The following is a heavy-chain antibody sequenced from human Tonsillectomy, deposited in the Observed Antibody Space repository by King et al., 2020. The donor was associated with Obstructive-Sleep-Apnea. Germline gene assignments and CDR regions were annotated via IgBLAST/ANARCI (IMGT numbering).Heavy chain of an antibody. Sequence: VQLVESGGDLVQPGRSLRLSCAASGFTFDDFAMHWVRQVPGKGLEWVSSFSWNSGSVAYAGSVKGRFTISRDNAKNSLYLQMNSLRAEDTALYYCAKGPHDDILTDYQSWFDLWGQGTLVTVSS. CDR1: GFTFDDFA. CDR3: AKGPHDDILTDYQSWFDL. V-gene: IGHV3-9*01. CDR2: FSWNSGSV. D-gene: IGHD3-9*01. J-gene: IGHJ5*02.